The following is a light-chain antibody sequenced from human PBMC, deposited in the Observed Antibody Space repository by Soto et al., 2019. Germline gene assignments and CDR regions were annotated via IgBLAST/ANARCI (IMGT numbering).Light chain of an antibody. V-gene: IGKV1-17*01. CDR3: LQYNHYPPT. CDR1: QDIQNE. J-gene: IGKJ1*01. CDR2: GAS. Sequence: DIQMTQSPSSLSASVEDRVTITCRASQDIQNELGWYQQKSGKAPKRLIFGASILQSGVPSRFSGSGSGTEFSLIISSLHPEDFATYYCLQYNHYPPTFGQGTRVE.